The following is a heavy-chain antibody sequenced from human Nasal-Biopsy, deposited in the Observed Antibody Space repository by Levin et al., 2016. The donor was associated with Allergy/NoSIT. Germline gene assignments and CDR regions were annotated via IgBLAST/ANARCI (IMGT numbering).Heavy chain of an antibody. D-gene: IGHD3-10*01. J-gene: IGHJ4*02. CDR2: MNPHSRNT. CDR1: GYTFTSYD. Sequence: ASVKVSCKASGYTFTSYDINWVRQATGQGLEWMGWMNPHSRNTGYAQKFQGRVTMTSDISISTAYMELRSLTSEDTAVYYCTKDRGGVGSPAAYWGQGTLVTVSS. V-gene: IGHV1-8*01. CDR3: TKDRGGVGSPAAY.